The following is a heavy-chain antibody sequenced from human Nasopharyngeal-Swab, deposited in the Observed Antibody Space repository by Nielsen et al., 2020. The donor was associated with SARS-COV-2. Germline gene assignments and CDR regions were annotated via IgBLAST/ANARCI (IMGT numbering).Heavy chain of an antibody. D-gene: IGHD4-17*01. Sequence: SETLSLTCAISGDSVSSSSAAWNWIRQSPSRGLEWLGRTRYRSKWYNDYAVSVKSRITINPDTSKNQFSLHLNSVTPEDTAVYYCARARGAYGDYYYYYYTDVWGKGTTVTVSS. CDR1: GDSVSSSSAA. CDR3: ARARGAYGDYYYYYYTDV. CDR2: TRYRSKWYN. J-gene: IGHJ6*03. V-gene: IGHV6-1*01.